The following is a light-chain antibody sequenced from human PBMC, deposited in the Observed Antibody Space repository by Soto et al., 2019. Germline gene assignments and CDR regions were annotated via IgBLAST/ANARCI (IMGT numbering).Light chain of an antibody. Sequence: QSALTEPASVSGSTGESINISCNGTTSEFGFYNYVSWYQHHPGKAPKLLIYEVTNRHSGVSNRFSGSKSGNTASLTISGLQAEDEADYYCSSYTSSTDYVFGTGTKVTVL. CDR2: EVT. V-gene: IGLV2-14*01. CDR3: SSYTSSTDYV. CDR1: TSEFGFYNY. J-gene: IGLJ1*01.